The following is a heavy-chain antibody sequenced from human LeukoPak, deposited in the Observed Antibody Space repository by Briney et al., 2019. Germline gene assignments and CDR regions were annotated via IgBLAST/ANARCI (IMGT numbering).Heavy chain of an antibody. J-gene: IGHJ6*02. Sequence: PGGSLRLSCAASNFTLSNAWMNWVRQAPGKGLEWVGRIKTVTDGGTTDYAAPVKGRFIISRDDSKNTLFLQMNSLKTEDTAVYYCSTDPWHGMDVWGQGTTVTVSS. V-gene: IGHV3-15*07. CDR2: IKTVTDGGTT. CDR3: STDPWHGMDV. CDR1: NFTLSNAW. D-gene: IGHD5-24*01.